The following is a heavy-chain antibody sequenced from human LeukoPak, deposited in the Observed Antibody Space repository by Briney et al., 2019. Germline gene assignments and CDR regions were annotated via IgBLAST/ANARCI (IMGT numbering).Heavy chain of an antibody. D-gene: IGHD3-22*01. Sequence: PSETLSLTCTVSGGSISSYYWSWIRQPPGKGLEWIGYIYYSGSTYYNPSLKSRVTISVDTSKNQFSLKLSSVTAADTAVYYCARNGDYYEKSGYYYLFDFWGQGTLVTVSS. CDR2: IYYSGST. CDR3: ARNGDYYEKSGYYYLFDF. CDR1: GGSISSYY. V-gene: IGHV4-59*01. J-gene: IGHJ4*02.